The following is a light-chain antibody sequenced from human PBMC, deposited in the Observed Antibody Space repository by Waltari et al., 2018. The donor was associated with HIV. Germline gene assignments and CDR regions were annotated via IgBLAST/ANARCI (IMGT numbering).Light chain of an antibody. CDR3: SSYTSSSTRV. CDR2: EVS. CDR1: SSDVGGYNY. Sequence: SVSGSPGQSLTISCTGTSSDVGGYNYVSWYQQHPGKAPKLMIYEVSNRPSGVSNRFSGSKSGNTASLTISGLQAEDEADYYCSSYTSSSTRVFGGGTNLTVL. V-gene: IGLV2-14*01. J-gene: IGLJ3*02.